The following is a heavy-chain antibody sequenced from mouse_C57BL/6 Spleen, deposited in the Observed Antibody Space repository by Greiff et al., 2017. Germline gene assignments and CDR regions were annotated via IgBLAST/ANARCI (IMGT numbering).Heavy chain of an antibody. CDR2: IYPGDGDT. CDR1: GYAFSSYW. Sequence: QVHVKQSGAELVKPGASVKISCKASGYAFSSYWMNWVKQRPGKGLEWIGQIYPGDGDTNYNGKFKGKATLTADKSSSTAYMQLSSLTSEDSAVYFCARQETGTDYFDYWGQGTTLTVSS. CDR3: ARQETGTDYFDY. D-gene: IGHD4-1*01. J-gene: IGHJ2*01. V-gene: IGHV1-80*01.